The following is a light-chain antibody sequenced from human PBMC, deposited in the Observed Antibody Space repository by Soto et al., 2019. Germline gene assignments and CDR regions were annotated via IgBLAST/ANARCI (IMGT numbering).Light chain of an antibody. CDR3: GSWDSSLSAYV. Sequence: QPWLTQPTSMSAAPGQKVTISCSRSSSNIGGNSVSWYQQLPGTAPKLLIYDDNKRPSGIPDRSAGSKSGTSATLGITAFQTGDEADYYCGSWDSSLSAYVFGTGTKVTGL. CDR1: SSNIGGNS. J-gene: IGLJ1*01. CDR2: DDN. V-gene: IGLV1-51*01.